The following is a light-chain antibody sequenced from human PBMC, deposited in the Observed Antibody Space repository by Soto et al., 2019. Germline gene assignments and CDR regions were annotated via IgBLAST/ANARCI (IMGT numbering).Light chain of an antibody. J-gene: IGKJ5*01. V-gene: IGKV3-11*01. CDR3: QQRSDSIT. CDR1: HSVTTH. CDR2: DAS. Sequence: EIVLTQSPDTLSLSPGERATLSFWASHSVTTHLAWFQQRPGQTPRLLIYDASTRARGIPARFSGRGSGADFTLTISSLEPEDFAVYYCQQRSDSITFGQGTRLEIK.